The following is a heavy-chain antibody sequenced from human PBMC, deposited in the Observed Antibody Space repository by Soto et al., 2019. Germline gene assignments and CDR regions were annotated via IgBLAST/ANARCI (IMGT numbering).Heavy chain of an antibody. CDR3: ARWTMVSYFDS. Sequence: QVQLQESGPGLLKPSETLSLTCTVSGDPIDSHYWGWIRQPPGKGLERIGYVYYSGGANYNPSLKSRVTISVDSAKSQFSLNLSSVTAADTAVYYCARWTMVSYFDSWGQGTLVTVSS. CDR2: VYYSGGA. CDR1: GDPIDSHY. V-gene: IGHV4-59*11. D-gene: IGHD3-10*01. J-gene: IGHJ4*02.